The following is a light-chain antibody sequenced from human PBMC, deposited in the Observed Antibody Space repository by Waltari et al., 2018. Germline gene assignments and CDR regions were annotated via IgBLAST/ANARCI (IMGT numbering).Light chain of an antibody. CDR2: EVT. Sequence: QSALTQPAPVSGSPGPSITISCTGTSSDVGGYNYVSWYQQHPGKAPKFMIYEVTNRPSGVSNRFSGSKSGNTAYLTISGLRAEDEADYHCSSYTSSDTWVFGGGTKVTVL. CDR3: SSYTSSDTWV. CDR1: SSDVGGYNY. J-gene: IGLJ3*02. V-gene: IGLV2-14*01.